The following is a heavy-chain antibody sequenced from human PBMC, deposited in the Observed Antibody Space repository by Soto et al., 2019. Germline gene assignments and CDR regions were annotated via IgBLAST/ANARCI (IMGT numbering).Heavy chain of an antibody. J-gene: IGHJ3*02. CDR1: GLSFSNTW. Sequence: GGSLRLSCAASGLSFSNTWMHWVRQGPGKGLVCVSSISSTSSYIYYADSVKGRFTVSRDNAKNSLFLEMNSLRVDDTAVYYCARETRRDAIDIWGQGTMVTVS. V-gene: IGHV3-21*06. CDR2: ISSTSSYI. CDR3: ARETRRDAIDI.